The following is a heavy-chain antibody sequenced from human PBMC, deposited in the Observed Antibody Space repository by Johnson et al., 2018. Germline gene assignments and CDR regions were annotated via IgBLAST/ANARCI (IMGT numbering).Heavy chain of an antibody. D-gene: IGHD2-2*01. CDR2: LWYLGSKT. V-gene: IGHV3-33*01. CDR3: ARDDCGSPSCFGL. J-gene: IGHJ4*02. Sequence: QVQLVQAGGAVVQPGRSLRLSCAPSGFTFSNYGLHWVRQAPGKGLEWVSGLWYLGSKTHYADSVMGRFTISRDNSKNMLYLQVNSLIAEEQAVYYCARDDCGSPSCFGLWGQGTLVTVSP. CDR1: GFTFSNYG.